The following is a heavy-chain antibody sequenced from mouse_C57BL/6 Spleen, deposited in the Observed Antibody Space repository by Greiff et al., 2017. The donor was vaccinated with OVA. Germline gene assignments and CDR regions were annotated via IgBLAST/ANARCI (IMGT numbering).Heavy chain of an antibody. CDR3: ATDCYYDRTCYAMDY. Sequence: EVQLVQSGPGLVKPSQSLSLTCSATGYSITSGYYWNWIRQLPGNKLEWVGYIPYDGSNNYNPTLKNRTSITRDTAQSQFLLKLKSVTTEDTATYYCATDCYYDRTCYAMDYWGQGTSVTVSS. V-gene: IGHV3-6*01. CDR2: IPYDGSN. J-gene: IGHJ4*01. CDR1: GYSITSGYY. D-gene: IGHD2-3*01.